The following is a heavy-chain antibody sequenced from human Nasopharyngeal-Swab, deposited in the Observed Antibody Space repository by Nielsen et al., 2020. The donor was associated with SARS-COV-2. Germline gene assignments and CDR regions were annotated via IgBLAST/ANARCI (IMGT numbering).Heavy chain of an antibody. CDR2: ISSSSSTI. V-gene: IGHV3-48*02. CDR3: AKSGSITYYYYYTMDV. D-gene: IGHD3-10*01. CDR1: GFTFSSYS. J-gene: IGHJ6*02. Sequence: GESLKISCAASGFTFSSYSMNWVRQAPGKGLEWVSYISSSSSTIYYADSVKGRFTISRDNAKNSLYLQMNSLRDEDTAVYYCAKSGSITYYYYYTMDVWGQGTTVTVSS.